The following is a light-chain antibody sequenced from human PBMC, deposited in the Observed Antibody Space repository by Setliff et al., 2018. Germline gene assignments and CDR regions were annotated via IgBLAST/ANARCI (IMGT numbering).Light chain of an antibody. CDR3: SSYTSSSTFV. J-gene: IGLJ1*01. Sequence: ALTQPASVSGSPGQSITISCTGTSSDVGGYNYVSWYQQHPGKAPKLMIYDVSKRPSGVSNRFSGSKSGNTASLTISGLQAEDEADYYCSSYTSSSTFVFGTGTKVTVL. CDR2: DVS. CDR1: SSDVGGYNY. V-gene: IGLV2-14*01.